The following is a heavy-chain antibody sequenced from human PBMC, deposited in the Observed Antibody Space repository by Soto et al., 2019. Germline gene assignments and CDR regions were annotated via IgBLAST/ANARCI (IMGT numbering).Heavy chain of an antibody. CDR3: ARRGSSGYDLFDY. CDR1: GGSISSGGYY. J-gene: IGHJ4*02. V-gene: IGHV4-31*03. CDR2: IYYSGST. Sequence: SETLSLTCTVSGGSISSGGYYWTWIRQHPGKGLEWIGYIYYSGSTYYNPSLKSRVTISVDTSKNQFSLKLSSVTAADTAVYYCARRGSSGYDLFDYWGQGTLVTVSS. D-gene: IGHD5-12*01.